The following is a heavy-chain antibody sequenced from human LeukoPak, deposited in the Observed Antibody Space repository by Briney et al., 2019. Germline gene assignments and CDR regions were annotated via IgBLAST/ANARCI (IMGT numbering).Heavy chain of an antibody. CDR1: GFTFSSYA. CDR2: ISYDGSNK. V-gene: IGHV3-30*04. CDR3: ARDHREYRLDYYYMDV. D-gene: IGHD3-10*01. J-gene: IGHJ6*03. Sequence: GGSLRLSCAASGFTFSSYAMHWVRQAPGKVLEWVAVISYDGSNKYYADSVKGRFTISRDNSKNTLYLQMNSLRAEDTAVYYCARDHREYRLDYYYMDVWGKGTTVTVSS.